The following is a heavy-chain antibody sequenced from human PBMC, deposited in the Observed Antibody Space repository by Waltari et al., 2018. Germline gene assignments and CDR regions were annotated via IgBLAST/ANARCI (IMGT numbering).Heavy chain of an antibody. D-gene: IGHD3-10*01. CDR3: AKDREVRGVIMQIDY. Sequence: EVQLVESGGGLVQPGGSLGLSCAASGFTFSSYAMSWVRQAPGKGLEWVSAISGSGGSTYSSDSVKGRFTSSRNNSKNTLYLQMNSLRAEDTAVYYCAKDREVRGVIMQIDYWGQGTLVTVSS. V-gene: IGHV3-23*04. CDR2: ISGSGGST. J-gene: IGHJ4*02. CDR1: GFTFSSYA.